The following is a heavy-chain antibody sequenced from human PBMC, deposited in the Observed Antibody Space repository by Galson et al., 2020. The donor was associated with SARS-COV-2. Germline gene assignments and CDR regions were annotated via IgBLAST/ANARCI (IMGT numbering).Heavy chain of an antibody. CDR1: GINFSKHT. J-gene: IGHJ6*02. Sequence: GGSLRLSCAASGINFSKHTMAWVRQAPGKGLEWVSGISSTSAHLHYADSVQGRFTISRENAKNSVYLEMNSLRVDDTAVYYCVRDIRGFRGLDVWGQGTTVTVS. D-gene: IGHD3-10*01. V-gene: IGHV3-21*01. CDR2: ISSTSAHL. CDR3: VRDIRGFRGLDV.